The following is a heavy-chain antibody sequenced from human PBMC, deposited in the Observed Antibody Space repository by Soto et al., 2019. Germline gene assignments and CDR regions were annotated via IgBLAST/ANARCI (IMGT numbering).Heavy chain of an antibody. J-gene: IGHJ6*02. D-gene: IGHD5-12*01. CDR2: IYSGGST. CDR3: ASSSGYDRDYYYYGMDV. Sequence: EVQLVESGGGLVQPGGSLRLSCAASGFTVSSNYMSWVRQAPGKGLEWGSVIYSGGSTYYADSVKGRFTISRHNSKNTLYLQMNSLRAEDTAVYYCASSSGYDRDYYYYGMDVWGQGTTVTVSS. V-gene: IGHV3-53*04. CDR1: GFTVSSNY.